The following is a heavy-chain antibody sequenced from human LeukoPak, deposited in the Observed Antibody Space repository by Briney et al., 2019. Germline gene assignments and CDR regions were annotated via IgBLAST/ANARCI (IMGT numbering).Heavy chain of an antibody. V-gene: IGHV1-69*05. D-gene: IGHD2-15*01. CDR1: GGTFSSYA. CDR2: IIPIFGTA. Sequence: SVKVSCKASGGTFSSYAISWVRQAPGQGLEWMGGIIPIFGTANYAQKFQGRVTITTDESTSAAYMELSSLRSEDTAVYYCARGAPDCSGGSCYRRDYYYYMDVWGKGTTVTVSS. J-gene: IGHJ6*03. CDR3: ARGAPDCSGGSCYRRDYYYYMDV.